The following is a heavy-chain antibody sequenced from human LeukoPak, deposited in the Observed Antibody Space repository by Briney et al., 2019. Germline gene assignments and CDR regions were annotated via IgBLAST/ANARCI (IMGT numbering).Heavy chain of an antibody. V-gene: IGHV4-59*07. CDR2: IYYSGST. J-gene: IGHJ5*02. CDR1: GRPISSYY. Sequence: PSDTLSLTCTVSGRPISSYYWSWVRQPPGKALEWIRYIYYSGSTNYNPSLKSRVIISVDTSKSQFSLKLSSVTAADTAGDYCARGVDSSWVDPWGQGTLVTVSS. D-gene: IGHD3-9*01. CDR3: ARGVDSSWVDP.